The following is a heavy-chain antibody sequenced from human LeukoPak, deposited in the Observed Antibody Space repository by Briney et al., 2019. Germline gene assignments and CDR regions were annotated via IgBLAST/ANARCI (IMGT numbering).Heavy chain of an antibody. D-gene: IGHD5-12*01. V-gene: IGHV3-21*01. CDR1: GFTFTSHS. CDR2: LTPSVVK. CDR3: TRDGAYSGFDFEV. J-gene: IGHJ4*02. Sequence: GGSLRLSCAAYGFTFTSHSMNWVRQAQGKGLELISYLTPSVVKMYAESVSGRFTISRDNDSKSVHLQMISLRVEDTAMYFCTRDGAYSGFDFEVGGQGVRVTVFS.